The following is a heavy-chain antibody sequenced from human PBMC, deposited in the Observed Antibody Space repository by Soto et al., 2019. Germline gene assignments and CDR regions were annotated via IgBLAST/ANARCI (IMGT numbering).Heavy chain of an antibody. J-gene: IGHJ3*01. D-gene: IGHD3-10*01. V-gene: IGHV4-30-2*01. CDR1: GGSSTSGGYS. CDR3: ARVWGGAFDF. CDR2: MYHSGST. Sequence: PSETLSLTCAVCGGSSTSGGYSWSWIRQPPGKGLEWIGYMYHSGSTYYNPSLKSRVTISVDTSKNQFSLNLSSVTAADTAVYYCARVWGGAFDFWGQGTMVTVSS.